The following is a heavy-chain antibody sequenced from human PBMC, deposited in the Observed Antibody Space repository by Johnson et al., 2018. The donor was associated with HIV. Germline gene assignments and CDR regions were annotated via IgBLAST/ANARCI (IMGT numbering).Heavy chain of an antibody. D-gene: IGHD2-8*02. J-gene: IGHJ3*01. Sequence: QVQLVESGGGVVQPGRSLRLSCAASGFAFSNFAMHWVRQAPGKGLEWVAVTSYDGTHNYYADSVKDRFTISRDNSKNTLYLQMNSLRAEDTAVYYCSISGLFVLVVYAPDVFYVWGQGTMVTVSS. CDR3: SISGLFVLVVYAPDVFYV. CDR2: TSYDGTHN. CDR1: GFAFSNFA. V-gene: IGHV3-30*03.